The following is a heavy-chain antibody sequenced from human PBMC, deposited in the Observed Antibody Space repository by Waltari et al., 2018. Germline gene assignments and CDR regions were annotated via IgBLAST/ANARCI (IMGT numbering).Heavy chain of an antibody. Sequence: QVQLVQSGAEVKKPGASVMISCKASGYTFTTHYVHWVRQAPGQGFEWMGILNPRGGNRNNAQKFQGGVTMTRDTSTTTVYVELSSLRSEDTAVYYCARGLGGITDVFDMWGQGTMVTVAS. J-gene: IGHJ3*02. CDR1: GYTFTTHY. CDR2: LNPRGGNR. V-gene: IGHV1-46*01. D-gene: IGHD3-3*01. CDR3: ARGLGGITDVFDM.